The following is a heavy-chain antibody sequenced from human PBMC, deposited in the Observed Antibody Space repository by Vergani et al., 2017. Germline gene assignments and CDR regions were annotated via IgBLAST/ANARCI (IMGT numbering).Heavy chain of an antibody. V-gene: IGHV3-23*01. D-gene: IGHD4-17*01. CDR1: EFTFSNYA. CDR3: ARAVEDGDYPVDY. Sequence: EVQLLESGGGLVQPGGSLRLTCAASEFTFSNYAMNWVRQAPGKGLEWVSGISGSGVSAYYTDSVKGRFTISRDNSKNMLYLQMNSLRAEDTAVYYCARAVEDGDYPVDYWGQGTLVTVSS. J-gene: IGHJ4*02. CDR2: ISGSGVSA.